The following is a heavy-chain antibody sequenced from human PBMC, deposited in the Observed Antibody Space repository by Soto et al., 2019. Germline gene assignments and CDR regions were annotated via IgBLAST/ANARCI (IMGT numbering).Heavy chain of an antibody. V-gene: IGHV3-74*01. CDR3: AREGFGLQLVFSDWFDP. J-gene: IGHJ5*02. CDR2: LNSDGSIT. Sequence: EVQLVESGGGLVQPGGSLRLSCGASGFTFSNYWMHWVRRAPGKGLVWVSRLNSDGSITDYADSVKGRFTISRDNAKNTAYLHMNSLRADDTADYFCAREGFGLQLVFSDWFDPWGQGTLVTVSS. CDR1: GFTFSNYW. D-gene: IGHD3-10*01.